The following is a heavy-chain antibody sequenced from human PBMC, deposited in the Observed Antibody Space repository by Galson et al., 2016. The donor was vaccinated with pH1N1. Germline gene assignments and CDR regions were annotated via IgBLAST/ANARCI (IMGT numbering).Heavy chain of an antibody. Sequence: LSLTCTVSGGSISTSNSYWGWIRQSPGKGLEWIGSIYYSGSTYYNPSLKSRVTISVDTSKKQFSLNLNSVTAADTAVYYCARARKITRQTFWATADALRGGSGRFDYWGQGTLVTVSS. CDR3: ARARKITRQTFWATADALRGGSGRFDY. CDR1: GGSISTSNSY. J-gene: IGHJ4*02. D-gene: IGHD3-10*01. CDR2: IYYSGST. V-gene: IGHV4-39*07.